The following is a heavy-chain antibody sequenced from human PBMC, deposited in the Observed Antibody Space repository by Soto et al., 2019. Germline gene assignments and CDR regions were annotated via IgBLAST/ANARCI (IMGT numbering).Heavy chain of an antibody. CDR3: TTEFRVGGIGVY. D-gene: IGHD1-26*01. V-gene: IGHV3-15*01. CDR1: GFTFSNAW. Sequence: EVQLVESGGKLVKPGGSLRLSCAASGFTFSNAWMSWVRQGPGKGLEWVGRIKSKTDGATTDYAAPVKGRFTISRDDSKHTPYLQMTSLNTEVTAVYYCTTEFRVGGIGVYWGQGTLVTVSS. CDR2: IKSKTDGATT. J-gene: IGHJ4*02.